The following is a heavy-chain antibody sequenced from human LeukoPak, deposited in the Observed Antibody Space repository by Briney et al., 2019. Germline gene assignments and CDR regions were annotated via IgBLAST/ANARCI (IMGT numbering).Heavy chain of an antibody. CDR3: ARGPTVQEDLDY. J-gene: IGHJ4*02. V-gene: IGHV3-66*01. CDR2: IYSGGST. CDR1: GFTFSSYW. Sequence: GSLRLSCAASGFTFSSYWMHWVRQAPGKGLEWVSVIYSGGSTYYADSVNGRFTISRDISKNTLYLQMNSLRAEDTAVYYCARGPTVQEDLDYWGQGTLVAVSS.